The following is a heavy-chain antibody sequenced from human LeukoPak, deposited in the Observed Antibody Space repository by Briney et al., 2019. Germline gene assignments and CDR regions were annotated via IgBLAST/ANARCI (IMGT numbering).Heavy chain of an antibody. CDR1: GGSISCYY. CDR2: IYDSGST. J-gene: IGHJ4*02. CDR3: AFGNSGSYTFDY. D-gene: IGHD1-26*01. V-gene: IGHV4-59*08. Sequence: SETLSLTCTVSGGSISCYYWSWIRQPPGKGLEWIGYIYDSGSTNYNPSLKSRVTISVDTSKNQFSLKLSSVTAADTAVYYCAFGNSGSYTFDYWGQGTLVTVSS.